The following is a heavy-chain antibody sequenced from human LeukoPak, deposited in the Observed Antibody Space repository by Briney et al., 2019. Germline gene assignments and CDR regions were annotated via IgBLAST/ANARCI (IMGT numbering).Heavy chain of an antibody. V-gene: IGHV4-39*07. J-gene: IGHJ4*02. Sequence: SETLSLTCTVSGGSISSSSYYWGWIRQPPGKGLEWIGSIYYSGSTYYNPSLKSRVTISVDTSKNQFSLKLSSVTAADTAVYYCARSEAADHFDHWGQGSLVAVSS. D-gene: IGHD2-15*01. CDR2: IYYSGST. CDR3: ARSEAADHFDH. CDR1: GGSISSSSYY.